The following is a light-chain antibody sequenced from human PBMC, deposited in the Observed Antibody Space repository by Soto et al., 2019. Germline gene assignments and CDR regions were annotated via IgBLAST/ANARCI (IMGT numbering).Light chain of an antibody. CDR3: QQYNNWLPKT. Sequence: DIVMTQSPATLSVSPGERATLSCRASQSVSSNLAWYQQKPGQAPRLLIYGASTRATGIPARFSGSGSGTEFTLTISSLQSEDFAVYYCQQYNNWLPKTFGQGTKVDIK. V-gene: IGKV3-15*01. J-gene: IGKJ1*01. CDR1: QSVSSN. CDR2: GAS.